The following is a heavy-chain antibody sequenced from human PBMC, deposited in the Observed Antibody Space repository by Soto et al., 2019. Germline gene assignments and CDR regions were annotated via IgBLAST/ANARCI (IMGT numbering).Heavy chain of an antibody. Sequence: EVQLVESGGGLVKPGGSLRLSCAASVFTFTRYSMNWVRQSPGKGLEWVSSISSTTNYIYYADSTKGRFTVSRDNAKNSVYLDMNSLSAEDTAVYYCARESEDLTSNLDYWGQGTLVSVSS. CDR2: ISSTTNYI. CDR3: ARESEDLTSNLDY. J-gene: IGHJ4*02. CDR1: VFTFTRYS. V-gene: IGHV3-21*01.